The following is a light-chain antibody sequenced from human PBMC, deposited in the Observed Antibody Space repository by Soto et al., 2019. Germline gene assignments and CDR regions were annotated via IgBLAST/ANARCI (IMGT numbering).Light chain of an antibody. CDR3: SSYTSSSTLEGV. CDR2: DVS. CDR1: SSDVGGYNY. J-gene: IGLJ1*01. V-gene: IGLV2-14*01. Sequence: QSALTQPASVSGSPGQSITISCTGTSSDVGGYNYVSWYQQHPGKAPKLMIYDVSNRPSGVSNRFSGSKSGNTASLTISGLQAEDEADYSCSSYTSSSTLEGVFGTGTQLTVL.